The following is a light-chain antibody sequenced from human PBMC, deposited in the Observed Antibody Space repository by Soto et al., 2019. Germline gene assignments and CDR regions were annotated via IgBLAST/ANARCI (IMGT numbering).Light chain of an antibody. CDR1: SSDVGSYNL. J-gene: IGLJ2*01. Sequence: QSALTQPASVSGSPGQSITISCTGTSSDVGSYNLVSWYQQHPGKAPKLMIYEGSKRPSGVSNRFSGSKSGNTASLTISGLQAEDEPDYYSFSYAGSSTFVFGGGTKVTVL. CDR2: EGS. V-gene: IGLV2-23*03. CDR3: FSYAGSSTFV.